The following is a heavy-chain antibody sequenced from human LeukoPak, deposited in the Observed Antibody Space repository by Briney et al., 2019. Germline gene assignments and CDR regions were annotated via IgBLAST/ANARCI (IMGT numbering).Heavy chain of an antibody. Sequence: ASVKVPCKASGYTFTSYGISWVRQAPGQGLEWMGWISAYNGNTNYAQKLQGRVTMTTDTSTSTAYMELRSLRSDDTAVYYCARPWGAARHGDAFDIWGQGTMVTVSS. CDR2: ISAYNGNT. J-gene: IGHJ3*02. D-gene: IGHD6-6*01. CDR1: GYTFTSYG. V-gene: IGHV1-18*01. CDR3: ARPWGAARHGDAFDI.